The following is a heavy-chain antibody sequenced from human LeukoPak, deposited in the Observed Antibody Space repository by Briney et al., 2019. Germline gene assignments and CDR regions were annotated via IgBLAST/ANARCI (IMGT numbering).Heavy chain of an antibody. CDR3: ARWGGHCTSGLCYYFDC. CDR1: GYTFTSYY. V-gene: IGHV1-2*02. CDR2: INPHSGDT. Sequence: ASVTVSCKASGYTFTSYYMHWVRQAPGQGLEWMGWINPHSGDTDYAQKFQGRVTMTRDTSISTAYMELSRLRSDDTAVYYCARWGGHCTSGLCYYFDCWGQGTLVTVSS. J-gene: IGHJ4*02. D-gene: IGHD2-8*01.